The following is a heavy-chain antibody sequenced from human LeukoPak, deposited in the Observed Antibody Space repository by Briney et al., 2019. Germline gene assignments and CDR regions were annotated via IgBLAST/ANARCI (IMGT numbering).Heavy chain of an antibody. CDR3: ARDSGVGGDYYDSSKPY. CDR1: GFTFDDYG. D-gene: IGHD3-22*01. V-gene: IGHV3-20*04. J-gene: IGHJ4*02. CDR2: INWNGGST. Sequence: GGSLRLSCAASGFTFDDYGMSWVRQAPGKGLEWVSGINWNGGSTGYADSVKGRFTISRDNAKNSLYLQMNSLRAEDTAVYYCARDSGVGGDYYDSSKPYWGQGTLVTVSS.